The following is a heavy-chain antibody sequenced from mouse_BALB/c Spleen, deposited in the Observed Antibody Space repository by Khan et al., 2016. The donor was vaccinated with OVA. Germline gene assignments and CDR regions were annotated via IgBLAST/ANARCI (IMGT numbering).Heavy chain of an antibody. D-gene: IGHD2-13*01. CDR1: GFTFSDYY. Sequence: EVELVESGGGLVKPGGSLKLSCAASGFTFSDYYMYWVRQTPEKRLEWVATISDGGSYTYYPDSVKGRFTISRDDAKNNLYLQMSSLKSEDTAMYYCASGYYGDPFAYWGQGTLVTVSA. CDR3: ASGYYGDPFAY. J-gene: IGHJ3*01. V-gene: IGHV5-4*02. CDR2: ISDGGSYT.